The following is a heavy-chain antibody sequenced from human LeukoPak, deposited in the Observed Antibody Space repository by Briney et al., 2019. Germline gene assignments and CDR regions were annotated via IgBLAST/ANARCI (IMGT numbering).Heavy chain of an antibody. CDR2: IYPRDGST. D-gene: IGHD6-13*01. CDR3: ARVWIAAPVESSHDY. V-gene: IGHV1-46*01. CDR1: GYTFTSNY. Sequence: ASVKVSCKASGYTFTSNYIHWVRQAPGQGLEWMGMIYPRDGSTSYAQKFQGRVTVTRDTSTSTVHMELSGLRSEDTAVYYCARVWIAAPVESSHDYWGQGTLVTVSS. J-gene: IGHJ4*02.